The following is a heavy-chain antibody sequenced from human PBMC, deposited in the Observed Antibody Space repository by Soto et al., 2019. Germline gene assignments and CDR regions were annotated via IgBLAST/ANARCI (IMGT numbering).Heavy chain of an antibody. J-gene: IGHJ6*02. CDR1: GYSFTSYW. Sequence: GESLKISCKGSGYSFTSYWIGWVRQMPGKGLEWMGIIYPGDSDTRYSPSFQGQVTISADKSISTAYLQRTSLKASDTAMYYCARVLVGTTTYYYYRMDVWGQGTTVTVSS. CDR2: IYPGDSDT. CDR3: ARVLVGTTTYYYYRMDV. D-gene: IGHD1-26*01. V-gene: IGHV5-51*01.